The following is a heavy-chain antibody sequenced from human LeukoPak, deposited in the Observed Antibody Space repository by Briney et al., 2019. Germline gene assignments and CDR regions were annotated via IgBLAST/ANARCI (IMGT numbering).Heavy chain of an antibody. Sequence: PGGSLRLSCSASGFTFSNYAMHWVRQAPGKGLEYVAAISSNGDSTYYADSVKGRFTISRDNSKNTLYLQMNSLRAEDTAVYYCARGIGGGSYYNYYYGMDVWGQGTTVTVSS. CDR1: GFTFSNYA. D-gene: IGHD1-26*01. CDR3: ARGIGGGSYYNYYYGMDV. CDR2: ISSNGDST. V-gene: IGHV3-64*04. J-gene: IGHJ6*02.